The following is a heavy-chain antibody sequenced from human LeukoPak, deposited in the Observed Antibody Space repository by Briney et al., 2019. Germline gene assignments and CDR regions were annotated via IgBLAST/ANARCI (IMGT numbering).Heavy chain of an antibody. CDR2: ISAYNGNT. Sequence: ASVTVSCKASGYTFTSYGISWVRQAPGQGLEWMGWISAYNGNTNYAQKLQGRVTMTTDTSTSTAYMELRSLRSDDTAVYYCARDSPDIVVVPAIPNYYGMDVWGQGTTVTVSS. CDR3: ARDSPDIVVVPAIPNYYGMDV. CDR1: GYTFTSYG. J-gene: IGHJ6*02. V-gene: IGHV1-18*01. D-gene: IGHD2-2*01.